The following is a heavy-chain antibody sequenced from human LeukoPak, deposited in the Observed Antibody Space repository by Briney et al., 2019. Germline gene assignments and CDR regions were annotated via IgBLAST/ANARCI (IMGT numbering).Heavy chain of an antibody. V-gene: IGHV3-53*01. D-gene: IGHD5-24*01. Sequence: GGSLRLSCAASGFTVSSKYMSWVRQAPGKGLEWVSVIYSGGSTYYADSVKGRSTISRDNSKNTLYLQMNSLRAEDTAVYYCARDSIGRGGYNLAGFDPWGQGTLVTVSP. J-gene: IGHJ5*02. CDR1: GFTVSSKY. CDR2: IYSGGST. CDR3: ARDSIGRGGYNLAGFDP.